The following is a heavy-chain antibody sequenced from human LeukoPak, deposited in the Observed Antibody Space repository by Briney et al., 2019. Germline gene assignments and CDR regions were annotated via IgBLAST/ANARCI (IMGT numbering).Heavy chain of an antibody. V-gene: IGHV6-1*01. CDR1: GDSVSSSTAA. CDR3: ARDAAFGYGSGWFDP. Sequence: SQTLSLTCAISGDSVSSSTAAWHWIRQSPSRGLEWLGRTYYKSNWYSDYAVSMKGRITINPDTSKNQFSLQLNSVTPEDTAVYYCARDAAFGYGSGWFDPWGQGTLVTVSS. D-gene: IGHD5-18*01. CDR2: TYYKSNWYS. J-gene: IGHJ5*02.